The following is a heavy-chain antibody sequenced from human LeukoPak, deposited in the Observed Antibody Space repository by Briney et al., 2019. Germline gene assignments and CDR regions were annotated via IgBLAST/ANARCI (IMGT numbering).Heavy chain of an antibody. CDR1: GGTFSSYA. D-gene: IGHD1-26*01. CDR2: IIPIFGTA. Sequence: GASVKVSCKASGGTFSSYAISWVRQAPEQGLEWMGGIIPIFGTANYAQKFQGRVTITADESTSTAYMELSSLRSEDTAVYYCARDPSIVGATLDAFDIWGQGTMVTVSS. V-gene: IGHV1-69*13. CDR3: ARDPSIVGATLDAFDI. J-gene: IGHJ3*02.